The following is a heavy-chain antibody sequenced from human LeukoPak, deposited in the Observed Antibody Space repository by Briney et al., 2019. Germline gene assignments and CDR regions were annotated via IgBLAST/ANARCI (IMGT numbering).Heavy chain of an antibody. CDR1: GFTFTSSA. CDR3: AAPLDVDTAVVTLGH. V-gene: IGHV1-58*02. CDR2: IVVGSGNA. D-gene: IGHD5-18*01. J-gene: IGHJ5*02. Sequence: SLKVSCKASGFTFTSSAIQWVRQARGQRLEWIGWIVVGSGNANYAQRFQERVTITRDMSTSTAYMELSSLRSDDTAVYYCAAPLDVDTAVVTLGHWGQGTLITVSS.